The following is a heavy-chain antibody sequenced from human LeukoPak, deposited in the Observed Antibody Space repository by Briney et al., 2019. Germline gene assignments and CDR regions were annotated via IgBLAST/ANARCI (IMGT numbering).Heavy chain of an antibody. J-gene: IGHJ4*02. V-gene: IGHV4-38-2*02. D-gene: IGHD6-19*01. CDR1: GYSISSGYY. Sequence: SETLSLTCTVSGYSISSGYYWGWIRQPPGKGLEWIGSIYHSGSTYYNPSLKSRVTISVDTSKNQFSLKLSSVTAADTAVYYCARVGSLPYFDYWGQGTLVTVSS. CDR2: IYHSGST. CDR3: ARVGSLPYFDY.